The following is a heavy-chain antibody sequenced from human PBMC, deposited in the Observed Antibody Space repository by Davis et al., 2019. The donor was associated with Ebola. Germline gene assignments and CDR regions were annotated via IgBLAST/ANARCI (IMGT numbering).Heavy chain of an antibody. CDR3: ARGPIPSYDVLTGYYNHAFDF. Sequence: PSETLSLTCAVYGGSLTGYYWSWIRQSPGKGLEWIGEINHSGRTNYNPSLKSRLTISVDRSKKQFSLKLSSVTATDTAMYYCARGPIPSYDVLTGYYNHAFDFWGRGTMVTVSS. CDR2: INHSGRT. V-gene: IGHV4-34*01. J-gene: IGHJ3*01. D-gene: IGHD3-9*01. CDR1: GGSLTGYY.